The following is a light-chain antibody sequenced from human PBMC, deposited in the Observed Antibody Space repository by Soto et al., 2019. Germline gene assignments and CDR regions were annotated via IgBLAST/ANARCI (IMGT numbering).Light chain of an antibody. CDR1: SSDVGGYNY. Sequence: QSVLTQPASVSGSPGQSITISCTGTSSDVGGYNYVSWYQQHPGKAPKLMIYDVSNRPSGVSNRFSGSKSGNTASLTISGLQAEDEADYYCSSYTSSSTVSVFGGGTKVTVL. J-gene: IGLJ2*01. V-gene: IGLV2-14*01. CDR3: SSYTSSSTVSV. CDR2: DVS.